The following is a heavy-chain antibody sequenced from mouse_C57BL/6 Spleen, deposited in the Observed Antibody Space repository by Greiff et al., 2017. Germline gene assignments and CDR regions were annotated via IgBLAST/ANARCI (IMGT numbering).Heavy chain of an antibody. Sequence: DVKLVESGGGLVKPGGSLKLSCAASGFTFSRYTMSWVRQTPEKRLEWVATISGGGGNTYYPDSVKGRFTISRDNAKNTLYLQMSSLRSEDTALYYCARYGNLYYFDYWGQGTTLTVSS. V-gene: IGHV5-9*01. J-gene: IGHJ2*01. D-gene: IGHD2-10*02. CDR2: ISGGGGNT. CDR3: ARYGNLYYFDY. CDR1: GFTFSRYT.